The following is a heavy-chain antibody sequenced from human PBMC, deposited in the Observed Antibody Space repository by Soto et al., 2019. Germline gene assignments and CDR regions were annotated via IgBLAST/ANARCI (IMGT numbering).Heavy chain of an antibody. CDR1: VFTFSDYH. Sequence: GGSLRLSCSVYVFTFSDYHMDWVRQAPGKGLEWVSYISSSSSTIYYADSVKGRFTISRHNSKNTLYLQMNSLRAEDTAVYYCATLVPPTVTTDYGMDVWGQGTTVTVSS. V-gene: IGHV3-48*01. CDR3: ATLVPPTVTTDYGMDV. CDR2: ISSSSSTI. D-gene: IGHD4-17*01. J-gene: IGHJ6*02.